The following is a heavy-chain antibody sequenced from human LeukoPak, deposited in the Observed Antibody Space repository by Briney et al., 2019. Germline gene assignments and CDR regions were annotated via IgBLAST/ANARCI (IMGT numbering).Heavy chain of an antibody. CDR3: ASISKISSNWFDP. V-gene: IGHV3-30*03. Sequence: GGSLRLSCAASGFTFSSYGMHWVRQAPGKGLEWVAVISYDGSNKYYADSVKGRFTISRDNSKNTLYLQMNSLRAEDTAVYYCASISKISSNWFDPWGQGTLVTVSS. D-gene: IGHD3-3*02. CDR2: ISYDGSNK. J-gene: IGHJ5*02. CDR1: GFTFSSYG.